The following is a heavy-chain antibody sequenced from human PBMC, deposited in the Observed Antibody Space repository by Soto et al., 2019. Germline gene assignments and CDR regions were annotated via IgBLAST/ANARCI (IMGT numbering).Heavy chain of an antibody. D-gene: IGHD6-13*01. V-gene: IGHV3-23*01. CDR2: MSGSGGST. CDR3: AKGTIAAAGTYYYGMDV. CDR1: GFTFSSYA. J-gene: IGHJ6*02. Sequence: EVQLLESGGGLVQPGGSLRLSCAASGFTFSSYAMSWVRQAPGKGLEWVSAMSGSGGSTYYADSVKCRFTISRDNSKNTMYQQINSLIAEDTAVYYCAKGTIAAAGTYYYGMDVWGQGTTVTVSS.